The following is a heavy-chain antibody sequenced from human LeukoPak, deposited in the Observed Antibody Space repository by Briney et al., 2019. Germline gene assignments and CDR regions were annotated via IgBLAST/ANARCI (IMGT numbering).Heavy chain of an antibody. Sequence: QTLSLTCAISGDSVSSNSASWHWIRQSPSRGLQWLGRTYYTSKWFNDYAVSLKSRITINPDTSKNQFSLQLNSVTPEDTAVYFCARDNDYGGYYFDYWGQGTLVTVSS. CDR1: GDSVSSNSAS. CDR2: TYYTSKWFN. V-gene: IGHV6-1*01. D-gene: IGHD4-23*01. J-gene: IGHJ4*02. CDR3: ARDNDYGGYYFDY.